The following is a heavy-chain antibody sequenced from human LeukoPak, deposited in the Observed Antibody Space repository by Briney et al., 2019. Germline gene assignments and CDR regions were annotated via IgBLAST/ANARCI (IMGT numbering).Heavy chain of an antibody. CDR3: ARAAYYDFWSGKGVGYYYYYMDV. CDR2: IIPIFGTA. V-gene: IGHV1-69*05. Sequence: SVKVSFKASGGTFSSYAISWVRQAPGQGLEWMGRIIPIFGTANYAQKFQGRVTITTDESTSTAYMELSSLRSEDTAVYYCARAAYYDFWSGKGVGYYYYYMDVWGKGTTVTVSS. J-gene: IGHJ6*03. CDR1: GGTFSSYA. D-gene: IGHD3-3*01.